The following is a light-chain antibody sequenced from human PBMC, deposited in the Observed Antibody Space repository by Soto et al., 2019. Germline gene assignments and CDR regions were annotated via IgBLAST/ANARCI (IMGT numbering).Light chain of an antibody. J-gene: IGLJ1*01. CDR1: SSDVGSYDY. V-gene: IGLV2-8*01. CDR3: SSYAGSNSYV. Sequence: QSALTQPPSASGSPGQSVTISCTGTSSDVGSYDYVSWYQQHPGKAPKLMISEVTKRPSGVPDRFSGSKSGNTASLTVSGLQAEDEADDYCSSYAGSNSYVFGTGTKLTVL. CDR2: EVT.